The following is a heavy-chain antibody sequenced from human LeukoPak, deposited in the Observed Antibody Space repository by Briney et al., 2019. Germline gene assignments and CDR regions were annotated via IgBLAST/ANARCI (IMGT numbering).Heavy chain of an antibody. Sequence: GGSLRLSCAASGFTFSSYGMHWVRQAPGKGLEWVAVIWYDGSNKYYADSVKGRFTISRDISKNTLYLQMNSLRADDTAVYYCAKSVVVITFRFDDWGQGALVTVSS. CDR1: GFTFSSYG. CDR2: IWYDGSNK. D-gene: IGHD2-15*01. J-gene: IGHJ4*02. V-gene: IGHV3-33*06. CDR3: AKSVVVITFRFDD.